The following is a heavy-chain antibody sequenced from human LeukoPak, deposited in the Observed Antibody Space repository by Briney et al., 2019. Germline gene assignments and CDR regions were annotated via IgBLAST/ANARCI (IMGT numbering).Heavy chain of an antibody. CDR3: ARGLDRVRGLLLLDY. CDR1: GYTFTSYG. CDR2: TSAYNGNT. Sequence: GASVKVSCKASGYTFTSYGISWVRQAPGQGLEWMGWTSAYNGNTNYAQKLQGRVTMTTDTSTSTAYMELRSLRSDDTAVYYCARGLDRVRGLLLLDYWGQGTLVTVSS. J-gene: IGHJ4*02. V-gene: IGHV1-18*01. D-gene: IGHD2/OR15-2a*01.